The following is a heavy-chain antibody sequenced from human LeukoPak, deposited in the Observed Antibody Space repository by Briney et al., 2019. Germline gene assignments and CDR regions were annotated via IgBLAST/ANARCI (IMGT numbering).Heavy chain of an antibody. CDR3: ARDGT. CDR1: GFTFNSYE. V-gene: IGHV3-48*03. D-gene: IGHD1-26*01. J-gene: IGHJ5*02. CDR2: ISASGTSI. Sequence: GGSLRLSCAASGFTFNSYEMNWVRQAPGKGLEWVSFISASGTSIYYADSVRGRFTISRDNAKNSLYLQMNSLRAEDTAVYYCARDGTWGPGTLVTVSS.